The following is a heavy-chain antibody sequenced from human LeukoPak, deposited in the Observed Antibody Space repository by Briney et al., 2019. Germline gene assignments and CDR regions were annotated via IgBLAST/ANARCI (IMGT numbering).Heavy chain of an antibody. J-gene: IGHJ6*02. CDR3: ARFYDFWSGYSETDYGMDV. CDR2: MNPNSGNT. V-gene: IGHV1-8*01. D-gene: IGHD3-3*01. CDR1: GYAFTSYD. Sequence: EASVKVSCKASGYAFTSYDINWVRQATGQGLEWMGWMNPNSGNTGYAQKSQGRVTMTRNTSISTAYMELSSLRSEDTAVYYCARFYDFWSGYSETDYGMDVWGQGTTVTVSS.